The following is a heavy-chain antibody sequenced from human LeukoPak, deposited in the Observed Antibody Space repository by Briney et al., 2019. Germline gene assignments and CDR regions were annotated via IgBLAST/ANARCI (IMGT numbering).Heavy chain of an antibody. CDR2: INPNSGGT. J-gene: IGHJ4*02. CDR3: ARDSGPSNFDY. D-gene: IGHD2-8*02. V-gene: IGHV1-2*02. CDR1: GYTFTVYY. Sequence: ASVTVSFTASGYTFTVYYMHWVRQAPGQGIEWMGWINPNSGGTNYAQKFQGRVTMTRDTSISTAYMELSRLRSDDTAVYYCARDSGPSNFDYWGQGTLVTVSS.